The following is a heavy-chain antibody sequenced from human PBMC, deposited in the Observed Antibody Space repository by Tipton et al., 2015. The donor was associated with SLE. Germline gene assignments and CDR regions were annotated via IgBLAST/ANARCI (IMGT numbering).Heavy chain of an antibody. V-gene: IGHV1-18*01. J-gene: IGHJ3*02. CDR2: ISAYNGNT. CDR3: ARDTNDGSGSPPWGPPNRYAFDI. D-gene: IGHD3-22*01. Sequence: QLVQSGPEVKKPGASVKVSCKASGYTFTSYGISWVRQAPGQGLEWMGWISAYNGNTNYAQKLQGRVTMTTDTSTSTAYMELRSLRSDDTAVYYCARDTNDGSGSPPWGPPNRYAFDIWGQGTMVTVSS. CDR1: GYTFTSYG.